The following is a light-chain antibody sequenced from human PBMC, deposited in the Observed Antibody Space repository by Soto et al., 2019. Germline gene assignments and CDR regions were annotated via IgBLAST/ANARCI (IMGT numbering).Light chain of an antibody. Sequence: QSVLTQHASVSGSPGQSITISCTGTSSDVGGYNYVSWYQQHPGKAPKLMIYEVSNRPSGVSNRFSGSKSGNTASLTISGLQAEDEADYYCSSYTSSRGVFGTGTKVTVL. CDR1: SSDVGGYNY. CDR3: SSYTSSRGV. CDR2: EVS. J-gene: IGLJ1*01. V-gene: IGLV2-14*01.